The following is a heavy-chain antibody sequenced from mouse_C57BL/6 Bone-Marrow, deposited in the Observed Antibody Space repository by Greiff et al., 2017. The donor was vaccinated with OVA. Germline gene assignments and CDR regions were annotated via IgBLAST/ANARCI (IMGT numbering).Heavy chain of an antibody. D-gene: IGHD1-1*01. Sequence: LMESGAELVRPGSSVKLSCKDSYFAFMASAMHWVKQRPGHGLEWIGSFTMYSDATEYSENFKGKATLTANTSSSTAYMELSSLTSEDSAVYYCARGCITTVVAKDDYWGQGTTLTVSS. CDR3: ARGCITTVVAKDDY. V-gene: IGHV1-49*01. CDR1: YFAFMASA. CDR2: FTMYSDAT. J-gene: IGHJ2*01.